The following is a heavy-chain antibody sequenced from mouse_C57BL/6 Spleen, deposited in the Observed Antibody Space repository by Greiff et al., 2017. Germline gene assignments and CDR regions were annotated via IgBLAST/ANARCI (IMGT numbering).Heavy chain of an antibody. Sequence: EVQVVESGGGLVQPGGSLKLSCAASGFTFSDYYMYWVRQTPEKRLEWVAYISNGGGSTYYPDTVKGRFTISRDNAKNTLYLQMSRLKSEDTAMYYCASYYYGSSYDYAMDYWGQGTSVTVSS. CDR2: ISNGGGST. V-gene: IGHV5-12*01. D-gene: IGHD1-1*01. CDR3: ASYYYGSSYDYAMDY. CDR1: GFTFSDYY. J-gene: IGHJ4*01.